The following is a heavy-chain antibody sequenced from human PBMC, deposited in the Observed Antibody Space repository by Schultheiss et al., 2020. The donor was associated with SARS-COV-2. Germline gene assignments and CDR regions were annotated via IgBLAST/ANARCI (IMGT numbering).Heavy chain of an antibody. J-gene: IGHJ4*02. CDR3: ARDPRHVRGYCSGGSCIIY. CDR1: GGSISSGDYY. V-gene: IGHV4-30-4*01. Sequence: SETLSLTCTVSGGSISSGDYYWSWIRQPPGKGLEWIGYIYYSGSTYYNPSLKSRVTISVETSNNQFSLKLSSVTAADTAVYYCARDPRHVRGYCSGGSCIIYWGQGTLVTVSS. CDR2: IYYSGST. D-gene: IGHD2-15*01.